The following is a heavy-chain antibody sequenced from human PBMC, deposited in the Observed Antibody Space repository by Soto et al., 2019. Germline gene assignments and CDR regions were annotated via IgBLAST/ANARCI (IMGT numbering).Heavy chain of an antibody. D-gene: IGHD4-4*01. J-gene: IGHJ4*02. CDR2: VYYRGST. CDR1: GGSITSYY. V-gene: IGHV4-59*01. Sequence: SETLSLTCTVSGGSITSYYWSWIRQSPGKGLEWIGDVYYRGSTNYNPSLKSRVTISVDTSKNQFSLKLSSVTAADTAVYYCAREDYIAGYHFDYWGQGTLVTVSS. CDR3: AREDYIAGYHFDY.